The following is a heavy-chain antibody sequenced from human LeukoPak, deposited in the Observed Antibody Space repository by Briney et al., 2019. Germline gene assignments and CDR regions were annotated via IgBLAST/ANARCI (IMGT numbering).Heavy chain of an antibody. J-gene: IGHJ4*02. V-gene: IGHV3-7*03. CDR1: GFTFSRYW. D-gene: IGHD4-17*01. CDR2: IKEDANEK. Sequence: GGSLRLSCVVSGFTFSRYWMSWVSQAPGKGLEWVASIKEDANEKYYVDSVKGRFTISRDNAKNSLYLQMNSLRAEDTAVYYCASHDYGDYASFDYWGQGTLVTVSS. CDR3: ASHDYGDYASFDY.